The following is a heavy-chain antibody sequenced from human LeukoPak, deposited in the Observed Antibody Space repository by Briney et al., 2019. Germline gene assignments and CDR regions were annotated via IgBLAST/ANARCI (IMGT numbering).Heavy chain of an antibody. CDR1: GGSFSGYY. CDR3: ARVTSYYYDSSGYQVLDY. Sequence: SETLSLTCAVYGGSFSGYYWSWIRQPPGKGLEWIGEINHSGSTNYDPSLKSRVTISVDTSKNQFSLKLSSVTAADTAVYYCARVTSYYYDSSGYQVLDYWGQGTLVTVSS. CDR2: INHSGST. J-gene: IGHJ4*02. V-gene: IGHV4-34*01. D-gene: IGHD3-22*01.